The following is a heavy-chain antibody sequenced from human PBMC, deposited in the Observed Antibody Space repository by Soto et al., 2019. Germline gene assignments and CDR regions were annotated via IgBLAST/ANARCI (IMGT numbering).Heavy chain of an antibody. CDR1: GGSISSSSYY. D-gene: IGHD3-9*01. CDR3: ARLIRNYDILTGYYLPYYYYMDA. J-gene: IGHJ6*03. CDR2: IYYSGST. Sequence: SETLSLTCTVSGGSISSSSYYWGWIRQPPGKGLEWIGSIYYSGSTYYNPSLKSRVTISVDTSKNQFSLKLSSVTAADTAVYYCARLIRNYDILTGYYLPYYYYMDAWGKGTTVTVS. V-gene: IGHV4-39*01.